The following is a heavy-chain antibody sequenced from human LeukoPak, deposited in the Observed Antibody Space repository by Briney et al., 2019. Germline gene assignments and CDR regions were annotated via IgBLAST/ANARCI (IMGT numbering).Heavy chain of an antibody. CDR2: ITRSSNYI. CDR3: ARGPHKVATTPFDY. Sequence: PGGSLRLSCAASGFTFSSYTMNWVRQAPGKGLEWVSSITRSSNYIYYADSVKGRFTISRDNAKNSLYLQMNSLRAEDTAVYYCARGPHKVATTPFDYWGQGTLVTVSS. V-gene: IGHV3-21*01. CDR1: GFTFSSYT. D-gene: IGHD5-12*01. J-gene: IGHJ4*02.